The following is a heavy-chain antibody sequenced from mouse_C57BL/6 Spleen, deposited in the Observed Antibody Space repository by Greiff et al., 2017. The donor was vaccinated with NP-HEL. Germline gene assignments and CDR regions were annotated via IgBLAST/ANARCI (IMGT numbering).Heavy chain of an antibody. D-gene: IGHD1-1*01. CDR3: AREDYYGSSYVYLDV. V-gene: IGHV1-64*01. CDR2: IHPNSGST. J-gene: IGHJ1*03. Sequence: QVQLQQPGAELVKPGASVKLSCKASGYTFTSYWMHWVKQRPGQGLEWIGMIHPNSGSTNYNEKFKSKATLTVDKSSSTAYMQLSSLTSEDSAVYYCAREDYYGSSYVYLDVWGTGTTVTVSS. CDR1: GYTFTSYW.